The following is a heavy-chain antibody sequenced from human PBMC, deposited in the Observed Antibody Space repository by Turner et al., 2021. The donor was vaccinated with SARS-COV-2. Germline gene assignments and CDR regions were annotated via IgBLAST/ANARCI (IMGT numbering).Heavy chain of an antibody. D-gene: IGHD2-15*01. J-gene: IGHJ4*02. CDR1: RVSYRNYG. Sequence: QLVGSGGVVVERGMDLRSACAASRVSYRNYGVHWVRQDPGKGLEWVVVISYDGSNEHYADSVMARFTISRDNSKNTLYLQMNSLKADETAVYYCAKSGGMYCSGGNCYSSYFDYWGQGTLVTVSS. V-gene: IGHV3-30*18. CDR2: ISYDGSNE. CDR3: AKSGGMYCSGGNCYSSYFDY.